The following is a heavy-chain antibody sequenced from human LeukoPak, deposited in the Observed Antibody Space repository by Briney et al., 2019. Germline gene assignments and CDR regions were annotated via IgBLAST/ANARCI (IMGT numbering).Heavy chain of an antibody. CDR2: ISAYNGNT. Sequence: GASVKVSSKASGYSFDNYGISWVRQAPGQGLEWMGWISAYNGNTHYAQKFQGRVTMTTAISTSTAYMELRSLRSDDTAVYYCARYSSGYRGWFDYWGQGTLVTVSS. D-gene: IGHD3-22*01. J-gene: IGHJ4*02. CDR1: GYSFDNYG. CDR3: ARYSSGYRGWFDY. V-gene: IGHV1-18*01.